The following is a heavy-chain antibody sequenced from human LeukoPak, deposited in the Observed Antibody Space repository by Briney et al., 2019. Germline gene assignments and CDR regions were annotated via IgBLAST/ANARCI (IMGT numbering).Heavy chain of an antibody. J-gene: IGHJ4*02. V-gene: IGHV3-23*01. CDR2: ISGSGAST. CDR3: AKTVVVITFRFDS. D-gene: IGHD2-21*01. CDR1: GFTFSSSA. Sequence: GGSLRLSCAASGFTFSSSAMSWVRQAPGKGLEWISGISGSGASTYYADSVKGRFTISRDDSRNTLYLQMNSLRGDDTAVYYCAKTVVVITFRFDSWGQGSLVTVSS.